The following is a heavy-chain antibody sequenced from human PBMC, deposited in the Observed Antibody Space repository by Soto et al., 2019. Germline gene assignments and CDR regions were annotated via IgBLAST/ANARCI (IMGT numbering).Heavy chain of an antibody. CDR1: GFTFSSYA. D-gene: IGHD3-22*01. CDR2: ISGSGGST. J-gene: IGHJ4*02. CDR3: AKRYYYDSSGYYWAPCDY. Sequence: QTGGSLRLSCAASGFTFSSYAMSWVRQAPGKGLEWVSAISGSGGSTYYADSVKGRFTISRDNSKNTLYLQMNSLRAEDTAVYYCAKRYYYDSSGYYWAPCDYWGQGTLVTVSS. V-gene: IGHV3-23*01.